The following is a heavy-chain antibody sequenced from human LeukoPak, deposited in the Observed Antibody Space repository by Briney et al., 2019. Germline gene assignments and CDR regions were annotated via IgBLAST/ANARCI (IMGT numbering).Heavy chain of an antibody. CDR3: AKEADKAVAGTFQFDY. Sequence: GGSLRLSCAASGFTFSSYGMHWVRQAPGKGLEWMAVISYDGRNKYYVDSVKGRFTISRDNSQNTLFVQMNSLRAEDTAVYYCAKEADKAVAGTFQFDYWGQGTLVTVSS. D-gene: IGHD6-19*01. CDR2: ISYDGRNK. V-gene: IGHV3-30*18. J-gene: IGHJ4*02. CDR1: GFTFSSYG.